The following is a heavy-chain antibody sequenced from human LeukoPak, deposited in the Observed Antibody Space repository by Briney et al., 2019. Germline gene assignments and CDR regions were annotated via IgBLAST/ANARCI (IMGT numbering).Heavy chain of an antibody. J-gene: IGHJ4*02. CDR2: ISSRGTTI. CDR3: ARVYYGSGSPRHFDY. CDR1: GLAFSNCW. Sequence: GGSLRLSCAASGLAFSNCWMSWIRQAPGKGLECVSYISSRGTTIYYADSVKGRFTISRDNAKNSLYLQMSSLRAEDTAVYYCARVYYGSGSPRHFDYWGQGTLVTVSS. D-gene: IGHD3-10*01. V-gene: IGHV3-11*01.